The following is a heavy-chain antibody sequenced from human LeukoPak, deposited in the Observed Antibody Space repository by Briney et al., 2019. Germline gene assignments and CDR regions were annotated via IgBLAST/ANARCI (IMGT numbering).Heavy chain of an antibody. D-gene: IGHD2-2*01. CDR3: ARHGNCSSTSCQYYFGY. CDR1: GGSISSSSYY. CDR2: IYYSGST. J-gene: IGHJ4*02. V-gene: IGHV4-39*01. Sequence: PSETLSLTCTVSGGSISSSSYYWGWIRQPPGKGLEWIGSIYYSGSTYYNPSLKSRVTISVDTSKNQFSLKLSSVTAADTAVYYCARHGNCSSTSCQYYFGYWGQGTLVTVSS.